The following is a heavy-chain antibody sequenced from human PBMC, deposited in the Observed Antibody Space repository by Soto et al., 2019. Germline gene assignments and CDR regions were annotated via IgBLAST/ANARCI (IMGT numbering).Heavy chain of an antibody. CDR3: ARAGAALVRGSIGGFDY. D-gene: IGHD3-10*01. CDR2: INHSGTV. Sequence: QVHLQQWGAGLLKPSETLSLTCAVNGGAFTGYYWTWIRQSPGKGLQWIGEINHSGTVDYNPSLKIRVTFSIDTSKKQFSLTLTSVTAADTAVYYCARAGAALVRGSIGGFDYWGQGTLVTVSS. CDR1: GGAFTGYY. V-gene: IGHV4-34*01. J-gene: IGHJ4*02.